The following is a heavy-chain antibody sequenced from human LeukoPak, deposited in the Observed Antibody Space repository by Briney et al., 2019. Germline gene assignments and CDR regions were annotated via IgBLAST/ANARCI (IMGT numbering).Heavy chain of an antibody. CDR3: AREGPYYDIPTVLVSPQFDY. CDR1: GYTFTGYY. CDR2: INPNSGGT. V-gene: IGHV1-2*02. Sequence: ASVKVSCKASGYTFTGYYMHWVRQAPGQGLEWMGWINPNSGGTNYAQKFQGRVTMTRETSISTAYMELSRLRSDDTAVYYCAREGPYYDIPTVLVSPQFDYWGQGTLVTVSS. J-gene: IGHJ4*02. D-gene: IGHD3-9*01.